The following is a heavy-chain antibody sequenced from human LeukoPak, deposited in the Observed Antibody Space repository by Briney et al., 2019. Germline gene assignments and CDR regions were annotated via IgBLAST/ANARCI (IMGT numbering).Heavy chain of an antibody. J-gene: IGHJ5*02. Sequence: GGSLRLSCAASGFTFSDYEMNWVRQAPGTGLEWLASITGSGQTIYHADSVEGRFTISRDNAKNSLYLQMDSLRAEDTAVYYCARRGYSSTWGGIRRFEPWGQGTLVTVSS. CDR2: ITGSGQTI. V-gene: IGHV3-48*03. CDR1: GFTFSDYE. D-gene: IGHD6-13*01. CDR3: ARRGYSSTWGGIRRFEP.